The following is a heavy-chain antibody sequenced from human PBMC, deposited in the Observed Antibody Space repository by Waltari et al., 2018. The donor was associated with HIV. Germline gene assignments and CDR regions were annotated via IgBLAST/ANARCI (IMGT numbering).Heavy chain of an antibody. Sequence: QVQLQESGPGLVKPSGTLSLTCAVSGGSIISSNWWSWLRQPPGKGLEWIGEIQHNGRTNFNPSLKSRVTISIDKSKNQFSLELSSVTAADTAVYYCARSPGGSGWGTWGPGTLVTVSS. CDR3: ARSPGGSGWGT. V-gene: IGHV4-4*02. CDR1: GGSIISSNW. D-gene: IGHD6-19*01. CDR2: IQHNGRT. J-gene: IGHJ5*02.